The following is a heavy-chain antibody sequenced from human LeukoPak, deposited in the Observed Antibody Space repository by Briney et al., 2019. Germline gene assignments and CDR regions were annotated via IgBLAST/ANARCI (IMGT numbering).Heavy chain of an antibody. Sequence: SVKVSCKASGGTFSSSAISWVRQAPGQGLEWMGGIIPIFGTANYAQKFQGRVTITTDESTSTAYMGLSSLRSEDTAVYYCASGYTYGYAAWGQGTLVTVSS. V-gene: IGHV1-69*05. CDR1: GGTFSSSA. D-gene: IGHD5-18*01. CDR2: IIPIFGTA. CDR3: ASGYTYGYAA. J-gene: IGHJ5*02.